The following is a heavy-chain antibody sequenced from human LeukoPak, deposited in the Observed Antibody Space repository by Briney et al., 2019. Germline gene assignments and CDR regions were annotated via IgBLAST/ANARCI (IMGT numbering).Heavy chain of an antibody. CDR1: GYTFTSYA. CDR3: ARDGRFGELSDY. CDR2: INAGNGNT. V-gene: IGHV1-3*01. Sequence: ASVKVSCKASGYTFTSYAMHWVRQAPGQRLEWMGWINAGNGNTKYSQKFQGRVTITRDTSASTAYMELSSLRSEDTAVYHCARDGRFGELSDYWGQGTLVTVSS. D-gene: IGHD3-10*01. J-gene: IGHJ4*02.